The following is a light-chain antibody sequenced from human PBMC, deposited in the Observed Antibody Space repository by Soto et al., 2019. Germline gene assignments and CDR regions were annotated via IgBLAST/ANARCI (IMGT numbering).Light chain of an antibody. CDR2: AAS. Sequence: IQMTQSPSSLSASVGDRVTITCRASQSISSYLNWYQQKPGKAPKLLIYAASSLQSGVPSRFSGSGSGTDFTLTISSLQPEDFATYYCHQSYSTPRITFGQGTRLENK. J-gene: IGKJ5*01. CDR1: QSISSY. CDR3: HQSYSTPRIT. V-gene: IGKV1-39*01.